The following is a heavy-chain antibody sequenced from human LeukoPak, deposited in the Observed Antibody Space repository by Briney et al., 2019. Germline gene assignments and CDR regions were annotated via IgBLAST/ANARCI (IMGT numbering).Heavy chain of an antibody. Sequence: SETLSLTCTVSGGSISSHYWSWIRQPPGKGLEWIGYIYYSGSTNYNPSLKSRVTISVDTSKNQFSLKLSSVTAADTAVYYCARDAACTSCYREGWFDPWGQGTLVTVSS. V-gene: IGHV4-59*11. J-gene: IGHJ5*02. CDR2: IYYSGST. CDR1: GGSISSHY. D-gene: IGHD2-2*02. CDR3: ARDAACTSCYREGWFDP.